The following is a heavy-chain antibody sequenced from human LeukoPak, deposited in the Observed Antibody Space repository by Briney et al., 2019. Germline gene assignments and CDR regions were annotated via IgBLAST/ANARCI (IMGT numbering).Heavy chain of an antibody. CDR3: ARWGYYSNYDY. Sequence: GRPLRLSCAASGFTFSSYAMHWVRQAPGKQLEYVSAICSNGGCTYYANSVKGRFTISRDNSKNTLYLEMGSLRAEDMAVYYCARWGYYSNYDYWGQGTLVTVSS. J-gene: IGHJ4*02. CDR2: ICSNGGCT. V-gene: IGHV3-64*01. CDR1: GFTFSSYA. D-gene: IGHD4-11*01.